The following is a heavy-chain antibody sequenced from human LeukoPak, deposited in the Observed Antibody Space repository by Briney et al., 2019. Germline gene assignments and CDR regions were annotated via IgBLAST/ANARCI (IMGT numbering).Heavy chain of an antibody. Sequence: ASVKVSCKASGYTFTSYGISWVRQAPGQGLEWMGWISAYNGNTNYAQKLQGRVTMTTDTSTSTAYMELRSLRSEDTAVYYCARRYCPNGVCYHDRGAFDIWGQGTMVTVSS. CDR1: GYTFTSYG. CDR3: ARRYCPNGVCYHDRGAFDI. CDR2: ISAYNGNT. D-gene: IGHD2-8*01. V-gene: IGHV1-18*01. J-gene: IGHJ3*02.